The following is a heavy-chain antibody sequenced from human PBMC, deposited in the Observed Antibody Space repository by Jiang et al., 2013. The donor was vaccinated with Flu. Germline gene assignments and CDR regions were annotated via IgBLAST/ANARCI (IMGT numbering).Heavy chain of an antibody. CDR3: VAGTGLSDFDW. Sequence: EWIGRIKSGTYGGTTDYAAPVKGRFTISRLDSKNTLFLQMNSLKTEDTAMYFWVAGTGLSDFDWWGQGTLVTVSS. V-gene: IGHV3-15*01. J-gene: IGHJ4*02. D-gene: IGHD6-19*01. CDR2: IKSGTYGGTT.